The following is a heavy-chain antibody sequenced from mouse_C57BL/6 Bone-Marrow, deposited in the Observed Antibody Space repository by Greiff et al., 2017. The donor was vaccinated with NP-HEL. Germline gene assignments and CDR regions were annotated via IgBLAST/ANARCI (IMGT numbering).Heavy chain of an antibody. CDR2: ISSGGSYT. D-gene: IGHD2-12*01. CDR3: ASHHALSLLPYIDY. CDR1: GFTFSSYG. V-gene: IGHV5-6*01. Sequence: EVQLVESGGDLVKPGGSLKLSCAASGFTFSSYGMSWVRQTPDKRLEWVATISSGGSYTYYPDSVKGRVTLTGDKSKTTLYLQMSSLKSEDTAMYYYASHHALSLLPYIDYWGQGTTLTVSS. J-gene: IGHJ2*01.